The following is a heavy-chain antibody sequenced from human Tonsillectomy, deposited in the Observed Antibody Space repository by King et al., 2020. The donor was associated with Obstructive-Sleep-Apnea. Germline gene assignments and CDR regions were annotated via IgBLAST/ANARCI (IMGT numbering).Heavy chain of an antibody. CDR2: ISAYNGNT. CDR1: GYTFTSYG. V-gene: IGHV1-18*04. D-gene: IGHD3-22*01. CDR3: ARVGSGYYDSSGYAGGIDY. J-gene: IGHJ4*01. Sequence: VQLVESGAEVKKPGASVKVSCKASGYTFTSYGISWVRQAPGQGLEWMGWISAYNGNTNYAQKLQGRVTMTTDTSTSTAYMELRSLRSDDTAVYYCARVGSGYYDSSGYAGGIDYWGHGTLVTVSS.